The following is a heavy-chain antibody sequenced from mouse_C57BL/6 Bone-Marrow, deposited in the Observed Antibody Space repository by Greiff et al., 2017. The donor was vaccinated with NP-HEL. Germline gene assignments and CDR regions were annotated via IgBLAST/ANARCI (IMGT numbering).Heavy chain of an antibody. Sequence: EVQLQQSGPELVKPGASVKIPCKASGYTFTDYNMDWVKQSHGKSLEWIGDINPNNGGTIYNQKFKGKATLTVDKSSSTAYMELRSLTSEDTAVYYCARSDYYGSSYLYYYAMDYWGQGTSVTVSS. CDR2: INPNNGGT. J-gene: IGHJ4*01. D-gene: IGHD1-1*01. CDR3: ARSDYYGSSYLYYYAMDY. V-gene: IGHV1-18*01. CDR1: GYTFTDYN.